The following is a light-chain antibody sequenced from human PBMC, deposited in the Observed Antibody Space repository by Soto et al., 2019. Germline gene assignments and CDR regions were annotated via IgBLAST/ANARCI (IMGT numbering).Light chain of an antibody. V-gene: IGKV3-15*01. CDR1: QSISTN. CDR2: GAS. J-gene: IGKJ1*01. CDR3: QQSSNWPRT. Sequence: IVMTHSPATLSVSPGERVTLSCRASQSISTNLAWYQRKPGQAPRLLINGASTRATGIPARFSGSGSGTEFTLTISSLQSEDFAVYYCQQSSNWPRTFGQGTKVDI.